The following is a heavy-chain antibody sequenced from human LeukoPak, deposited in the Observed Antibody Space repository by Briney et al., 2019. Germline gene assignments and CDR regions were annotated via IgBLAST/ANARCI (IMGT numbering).Heavy chain of an antibody. CDR3: AKETYASGPYYFDY. Sequence: GGSLRLSCAASGFTFSSYAMTWVRQAPGKGLEWVSAISGSADSTYYADSVKGRFTISRDNSRNTVYLQMSSLRVEDTAVYYCAKETYASGPYYFDYWGQGTLVTVSS. CDR2: ISGSADST. V-gene: IGHV3-23*01. CDR1: GFTFSSYA. J-gene: IGHJ4*02. D-gene: IGHD3-10*01.